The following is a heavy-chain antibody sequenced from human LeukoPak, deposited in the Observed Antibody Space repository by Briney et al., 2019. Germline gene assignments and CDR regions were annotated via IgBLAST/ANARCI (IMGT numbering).Heavy chain of an antibody. D-gene: IGHD1-26*01. CDR2: INPHSGGT. J-gene: IGHJ5*02. V-gene: IGHV1-2*02. CDR3: ARPCIVGATTTWFDP. Sequence: ASVKVSCKASGYTFTGYYIHWVRQAPGQGLEWMGWINPHSGGTNYAQKFQGGVTMTRDTSITTAYMELSSLRSDDTAVYYCARPCIVGATTTWFDPWGQGTLVTVSS. CDR1: GYTFTGYY.